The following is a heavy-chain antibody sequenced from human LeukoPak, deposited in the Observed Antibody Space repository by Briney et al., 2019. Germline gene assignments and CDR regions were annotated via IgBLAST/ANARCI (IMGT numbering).Heavy chain of an antibody. CDR2: IIPIFGAA. D-gene: IGHD3-22*01. V-gene: IGHV1-69*13. Sequence: SVKVSCKASGGTFISYAISWVRQAPGQGLEWMGGIIPIFGAANYAQKFQGRVTITADESTSTAFMELSSLRSEDTAVYYCAREYDSSGYYMYWGQGTLVTVSS. CDR1: GGTFISYA. CDR3: AREYDSSGYYMY. J-gene: IGHJ4*02.